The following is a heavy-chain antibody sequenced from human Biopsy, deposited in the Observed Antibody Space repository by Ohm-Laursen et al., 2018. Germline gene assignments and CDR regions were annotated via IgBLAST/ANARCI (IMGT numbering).Heavy chain of an antibody. V-gene: IGHV6-1*01. CDR2: TYYTTKWFT. J-gene: IGHJ5*02. CDR3: ARETPTGIPFNWFDP. D-gene: IGHD1-1*01. CDR1: GDSVSSNIPA. Sequence: QTLSLTCALSGDSVSSNIPAWNWIRQSPSRGLEWLGRTYYTTKWFTDYAVSVKGRINIKADTFKNQISLQLTSVTPEDTTLYYCARETPTGIPFNWFDPWGQGTLVTVSS.